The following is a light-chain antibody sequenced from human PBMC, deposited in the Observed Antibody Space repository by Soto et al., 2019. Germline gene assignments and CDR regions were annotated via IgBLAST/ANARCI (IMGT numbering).Light chain of an antibody. J-gene: IGKJ4*01. V-gene: IGKV1-5*03. CDR2: KAS. Sequence: DIQMTQSPSTLSGSVGDRVTITCRASQTISSWLAWYQQKPGKAPKLLIYKASTLKSGVPSRFSGSGSGTEFTLTISSLQPEDFATYSCQQLRSYPSTFGGGTKVDIK. CDR1: QTISSW. CDR3: QQLRSYPST.